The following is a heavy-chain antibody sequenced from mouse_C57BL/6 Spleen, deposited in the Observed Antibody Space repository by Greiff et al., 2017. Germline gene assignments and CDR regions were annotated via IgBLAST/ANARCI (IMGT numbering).Heavy chain of an antibody. V-gene: IGHV1-81*01. J-gene: IGHJ4*01. CDR3: ARLEWDYGSLYAMDY. D-gene: IGHD1-1*01. CDR1: GYTFTSYG. Sequence: VQLQQSGAELARPGASVKLSCKASGYTFTSYGISWVKQRTGQGLEWIGEIYPRSGNNYYNAKFNGKATLNADKSSSTAYMELRSLTSEDSAVYFCARLEWDYGSLYAMDYWGQGTSVTVSS. CDR2: IYPRSGNN.